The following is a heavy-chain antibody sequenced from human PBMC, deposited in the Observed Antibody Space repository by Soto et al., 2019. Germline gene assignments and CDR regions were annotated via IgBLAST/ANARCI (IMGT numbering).Heavy chain of an antibody. Sequence: EVQLVESGGGLVQPGGSLRLSCAASGFTFSSYWMNWVRQAPGKGLEWVANIKQDGSEKFSVGSVKGRFTISRDNAQNSLYLQMNSLRAEDTAVYYCAGGRGWLIDSWGHGTLVTVSS. D-gene: IGHD6-19*01. CDR3: AGGRGWLIDS. V-gene: IGHV3-7*01. CDR2: IKQDGSEK. CDR1: GFTFSSYW. J-gene: IGHJ5*01.